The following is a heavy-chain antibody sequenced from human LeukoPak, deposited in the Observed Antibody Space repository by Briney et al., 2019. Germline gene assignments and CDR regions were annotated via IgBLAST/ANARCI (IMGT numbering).Heavy chain of an antibody. J-gene: IGHJ4*02. CDR2: IIPIFGTT. CDR3: ARARRGLLWFGDLYT. Sequence: SVKVSCKASGYTFTGYYMHWVRQAPGQGLEWMGGIIPIFGTTNYAQKFQGRVTITTDESTSTPYMELSSLRSEDTAVYYCARARRGLLWFGDLYTWGQGTLVTVSS. CDR1: GYTFTGYY. D-gene: IGHD3-10*01. V-gene: IGHV1-69*05.